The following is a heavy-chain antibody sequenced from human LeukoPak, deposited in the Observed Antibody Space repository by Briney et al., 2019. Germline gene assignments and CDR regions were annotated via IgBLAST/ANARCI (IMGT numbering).Heavy chain of an antibody. J-gene: IGHJ4*02. CDR2: INPSGEST. V-gene: IGHV1-46*01. D-gene: IGHD3-22*01. CDR3: ARERGYHDSSGDIDY. CDR1: GYTFTTYH. Sequence: GASVKVSCKASGYTFTTYHMHWVRQAPGQGLEWMGIINPSGESTNYPQKFQGRVTITADESTSTAYMELSSLRSEDTAVYYCARERGYHDSSGDIDYWGQGTLVTVSS.